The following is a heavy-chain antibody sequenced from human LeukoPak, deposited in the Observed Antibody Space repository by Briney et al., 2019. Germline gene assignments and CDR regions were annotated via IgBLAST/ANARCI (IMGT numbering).Heavy chain of an antibody. CDR1: GGSIRSYY. Sequence: SETLSLTCTVSGGSIRSYYWSWIRQPPGKGLEWIGYIYYSGSTNYNPSLKSRVTISVDTSKNQFSLKLSSVTAADTAVYYCARGGRYYYDSSGYFDYWGQGTLVTVSS. D-gene: IGHD3-22*01. J-gene: IGHJ4*02. CDR2: IYYSGST. CDR3: ARGGRYYYDSSGYFDY. V-gene: IGHV4-59*01.